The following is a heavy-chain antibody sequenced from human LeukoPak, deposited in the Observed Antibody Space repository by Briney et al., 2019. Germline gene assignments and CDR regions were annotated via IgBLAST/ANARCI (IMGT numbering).Heavy chain of an antibody. CDR3: AKDVGGSYKPYFDY. J-gene: IGHJ4*02. D-gene: IGHD1-26*01. CDR2: ISGSGGST. CDR1: GFTFSSYA. V-gene: IGHV3-23*01. Sequence: GGSLRLSCAASGFTFSSYAMSWVRQAPGKGLEWVSAISGSGGSTYYEDSVKGRFTISRDNSKNTLYLQMNSLRAEDTAVYYCAKDVGGSYKPYFDYWGQGTLVTVSS.